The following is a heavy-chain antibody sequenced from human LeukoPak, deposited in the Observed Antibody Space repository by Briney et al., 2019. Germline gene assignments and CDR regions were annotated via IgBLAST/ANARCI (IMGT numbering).Heavy chain of an antibody. Sequence: ASVRVSCKASGYTFTGYYMHWVRQAPGQGLEWMGWINPNSGGTNYAQKFQGRVTMTRDTSISTAYMELSRLRSDDTAVYYCARTYCSGGSCYPNWFDPWGQGTLVTVSS. CDR3: ARTYCSGGSCYPNWFDP. V-gene: IGHV1-2*02. D-gene: IGHD2-15*01. J-gene: IGHJ5*02. CDR2: INPNSGGT. CDR1: GYTFTGYY.